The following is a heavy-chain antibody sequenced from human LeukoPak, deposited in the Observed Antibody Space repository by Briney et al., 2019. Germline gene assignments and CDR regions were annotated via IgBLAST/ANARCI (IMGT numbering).Heavy chain of an antibody. CDR3: GRDLPTVTSIDY. CDR2: ITSSSSYI. Sequence: GGSLRLSCAASGFTFSRYTMNWVRQAPGKGLEWVSSITSSSSYIYYADSVKGRFTISRDNAKNSLYLQMNSLRAEDTAVYYCGRDLPTVTSIDYWGQGTLVTVSS. V-gene: IGHV3-21*01. D-gene: IGHD4-17*01. CDR1: GFTFSRYT. J-gene: IGHJ4*02.